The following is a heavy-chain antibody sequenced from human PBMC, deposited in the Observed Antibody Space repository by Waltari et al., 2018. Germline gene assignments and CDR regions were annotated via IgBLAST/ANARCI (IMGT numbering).Heavy chain of an antibody. CDR2: INRDGSTT. Sequence: EVQLVESGGGLVQPGGSLRLSCAASGFTFRTYWMHWVRQAPGKGLVWVSRINRDGSTTSYADSVKGRFTISRDNAKNTVYLPMNSLRAEDTAVYYCARVMTTVTNDAFDIWGQGTMVTVSS. D-gene: IGHD4-17*01. J-gene: IGHJ3*02. CDR3: ARVMTTVTNDAFDI. V-gene: IGHV3-74*01. CDR1: GFTFRTYW.